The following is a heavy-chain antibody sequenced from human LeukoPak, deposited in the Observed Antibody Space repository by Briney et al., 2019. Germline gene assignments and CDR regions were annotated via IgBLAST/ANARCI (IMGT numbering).Heavy chain of an antibody. CDR3: ARVTYYYDSSGYCHFDY. D-gene: IGHD3-22*01. CDR2: IKQDGSEK. Sequence: GGSLRLSCAASGFTFTSYAMSWVRQAPGKGLEWVANIKQDGSEKYYVDSVKGRFTISRDNAKNSLYLQMNSLRAEDTAVYYCARVTYYYDSSGYCHFDYWGQGTLVTVSS. CDR1: GFTFTSYA. J-gene: IGHJ4*02. V-gene: IGHV3-7*01.